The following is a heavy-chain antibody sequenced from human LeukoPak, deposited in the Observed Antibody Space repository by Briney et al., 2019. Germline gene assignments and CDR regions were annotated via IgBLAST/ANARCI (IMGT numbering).Heavy chain of an antibody. V-gene: IGHV3-48*01. CDR2: ISSSSDKI. CDR3: ARDGGYDRNNVYYYYYMDV. CDR1: GFTFSTYN. D-gene: IGHD1/OR15-1a*01. J-gene: IGHJ6*03. Sequence: GGSLRLSCGGSGFTFSTYNMHWVRQAPGKGLEWVSYISSSSDKIYYADSVKGRFTISRDNAKNSLYLQMNSLRVEDTALYYCARDGGYDRNNVYYYYYMDVWGKGTTVTV.